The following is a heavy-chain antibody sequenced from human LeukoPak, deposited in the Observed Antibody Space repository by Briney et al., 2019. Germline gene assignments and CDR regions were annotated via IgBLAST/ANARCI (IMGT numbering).Heavy chain of an antibody. CDR1: GFTFSSYG. CDR2: IRYDGSNK. D-gene: IGHD3-3*01. J-gene: IGHJ4*02. V-gene: IGHV3-30*02. Sequence: PGGSLRLSCAASGFTFSSYGMHWVRQAPGKGLEWVAFIRYDGSNKYYADSVKGRFTISRDNSKNTLYLQMNSLKTEDTAVYYCTTVFGVNDHYDYWGQGTLVTVSS. CDR3: TTVFGVNDHYDY.